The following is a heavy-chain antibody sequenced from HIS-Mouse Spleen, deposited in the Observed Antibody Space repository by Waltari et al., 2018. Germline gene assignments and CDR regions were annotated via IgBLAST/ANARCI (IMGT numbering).Heavy chain of an antibody. J-gene: IGHJ2*01. D-gene: IGHD6-13*01. CDR2: IYYSGST. CDR1: GGSISSSSYY. Sequence: QLQLQESGPGLVKPSETLSLTGTVAGGSISSSSYYSGWIRPPQGKGLEWIGSIYYSGSTYSNPSLKSRVTISVDTSKNKFSLKLSSVTAADTAVYYCAREIPYSSSWYDWYFDLWGRGTLVTVSS. CDR3: AREIPYSSSWYDWYFDL. V-gene: IGHV4-39*07.